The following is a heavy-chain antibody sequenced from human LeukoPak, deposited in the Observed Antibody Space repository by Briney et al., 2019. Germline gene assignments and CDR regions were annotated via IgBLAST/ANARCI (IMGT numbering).Heavy chain of an antibody. Sequence: SQTLSLTCAVSGGSTSRGGYSWSWIRQPPGKGLEWIGYFYYSGSTYYNPSLKSRVTISVDTSKNQLSLKLSSVTAADTAVYYCARESNYHGSGTGWFDPWGQGTLVTVSS. CDR1: GGSTSRGGYS. J-gene: IGHJ5*02. CDR2: FYYSGST. D-gene: IGHD3-10*01. V-gene: IGHV4-30-4*07. CDR3: ARESNYHGSGTGWFDP.